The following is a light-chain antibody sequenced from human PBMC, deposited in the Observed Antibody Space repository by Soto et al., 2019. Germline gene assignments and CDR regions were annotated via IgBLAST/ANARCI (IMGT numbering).Light chain of an antibody. CDR2: AAS. CDR3: QQSYSIPIT. V-gene: IGKV1-39*01. J-gene: IGKJ5*01. CDR1: QSISSY. Sequence: DIQMTQSPSSLSASVGDRVTITCRASQSISSYLNWYQQKPGKAPKLLIYAASSLQSGVPSRFSGSGSGTDFTLTIISLQPEDFATYYCQQSYSIPITFGQGTRLEIK.